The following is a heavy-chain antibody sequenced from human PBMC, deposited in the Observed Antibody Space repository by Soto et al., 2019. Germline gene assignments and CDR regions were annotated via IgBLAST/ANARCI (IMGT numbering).Heavy chain of an antibody. CDR2: INPNSGGT. J-gene: IGHJ1*01. Sequence: QVQLVQSGAEVKKPGASVKVSCKASGYTFTGDYMHWVRQAPGQGLEWMGWINPNSGGTNYAQKFQGRVTMTRDTSISTAYMELSRLRSDDTAVYYCATYCTNGVCPGAEYFQHWGQGTLVTVSS. V-gene: IGHV1-2*02. CDR3: ATYCTNGVCPGAEYFQH. D-gene: IGHD2-8*01. CDR1: GYTFTGDY.